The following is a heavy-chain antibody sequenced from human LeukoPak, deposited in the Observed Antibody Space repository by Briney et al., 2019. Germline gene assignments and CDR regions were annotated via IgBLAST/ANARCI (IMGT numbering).Heavy chain of an antibody. CDR3: ARAPPTYDYVFYFDY. D-gene: IGHD3-16*01. V-gene: IGHV3-48*04. Sequence: PGGSLRLSCAASGFTFSSYSMNWVRQAPGKGLEWVSYISSSGSTIYYADSVRGRFTISRDNAKNSLYLQMNSLRAEDTAVYYCARAPPTYDYVFYFDYWGQGTLVTVSS. CDR2: ISSSGSTI. CDR1: GFTFSSYS. J-gene: IGHJ4*02.